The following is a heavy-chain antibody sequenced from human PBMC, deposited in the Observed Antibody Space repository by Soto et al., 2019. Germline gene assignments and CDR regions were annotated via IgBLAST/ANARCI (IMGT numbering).Heavy chain of an antibody. CDR3: XXXGSSGWPYFDDMDV. CDR1: GFTFSSYG. V-gene: IGHV3-30*03. Sequence: QVQLVESGGGVVQPGRSLRLSCAASGFTFSSYGMHWVRQAPGKGLEWVAVILYDGSKKYYADSVKGRFTISRDNSKNALYLQMSSLRAEDTALYXXXXXGSSGWPYFDDMDVWGRGTTVTVSS. D-gene: IGHD6-19*01. J-gene: IGHJ6*02. CDR2: ILYDGSKK.